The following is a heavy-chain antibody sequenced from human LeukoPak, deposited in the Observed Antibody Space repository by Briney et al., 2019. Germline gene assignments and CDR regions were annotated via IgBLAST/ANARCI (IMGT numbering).Heavy chain of an antibody. J-gene: IGHJ3*02. V-gene: IGHV3-30*18. Sequence: GGSLRLSCAASGFTFSSYGMHWVRQAPGKGLEWVAVISYDGSNKYYADSVKGRFTISRDNSKNTLYLQMNSLRAEDTAVYYCAKDFRPTTVGAFDIWGQGTMVTVSS. CDR3: AKDFRPTTVGAFDI. CDR2: ISYDGSNK. CDR1: GFTFSSYG. D-gene: IGHD4-17*01.